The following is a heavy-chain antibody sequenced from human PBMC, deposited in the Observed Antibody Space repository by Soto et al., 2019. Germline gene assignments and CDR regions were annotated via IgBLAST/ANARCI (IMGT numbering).Heavy chain of an antibody. V-gene: IGHV3-23*01. D-gene: IGHD3-10*01. CDR2: ISGGGGST. CDR1: GFTFSSYA. CDR3: ATAPYYLRAFDI. J-gene: IGHJ3*02. Sequence: GGSLRLSCAASGFTFSSYAMSWVRQAPGKGLEWVSCISGGGGSTYYPDSVKGRFTVSRDNSKNTLYLQMNSLRAEDAAVYYCATAPYYLRAFDIWGQGTMVTV.